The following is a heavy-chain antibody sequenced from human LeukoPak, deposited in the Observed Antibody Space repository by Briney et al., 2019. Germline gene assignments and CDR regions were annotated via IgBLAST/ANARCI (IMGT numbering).Heavy chain of an antibody. CDR2: IYYSGST. CDR3: ARARYCSGGSCYWRGDFDY. D-gene: IGHD2-15*01. V-gene: IGHV4-59*01. CDR1: GGSISSYY. J-gene: IGHJ4*02. Sequence: NPSETLSLTCTVSGGSISSYYWSWIRQPPGKGLEWIGYIYYSGSTNYNPSLKSRVTISVDTSKNQFSLKLSSVTAADTAVYYCARARYCSGGSCYWRGDFDYWGQGTLVTVSS.